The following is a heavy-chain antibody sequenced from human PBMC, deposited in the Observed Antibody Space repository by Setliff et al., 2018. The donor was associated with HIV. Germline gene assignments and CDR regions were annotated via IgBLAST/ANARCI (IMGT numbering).Heavy chain of an antibody. V-gene: IGHV1-69*06. CDR1: GGTFSSYA. J-gene: IGHJ4*02. CDR2: IIPIFNTA. CDR3: ARDEGGDYSFDF. Sequence: SVKVSCKASGGTFSSYAISWVRQAPGQGLEWMGRIIPIFNTADYAQKFQGRVTITADKSTSTAYMELTSLRSEDTAVYYCARDEGGDYSFDFWGQGTLVTVSS. D-gene: IGHD4-17*01.